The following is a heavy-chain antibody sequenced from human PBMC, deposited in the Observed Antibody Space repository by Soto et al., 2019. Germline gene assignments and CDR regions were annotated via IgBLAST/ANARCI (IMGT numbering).Heavy chain of an antibody. Sequence: QVQLQESGPGLVKPSQTLSLTCTVSGGSISSGGYYWSWIRQHPGKGLEWIGYIYYSGSTYYNPSLKSRVTISVETSKNQFSLKLSSVTAADTAVYYCARDIWIEAAGTTDYYYYGMDVWGQGTKVTVSS. J-gene: IGHJ6*02. CDR3: ARDIWIEAAGTTDYYYYGMDV. CDR2: IYYSGST. CDR1: GGSISSGGYY. V-gene: IGHV4-31*03. D-gene: IGHD6-13*01.